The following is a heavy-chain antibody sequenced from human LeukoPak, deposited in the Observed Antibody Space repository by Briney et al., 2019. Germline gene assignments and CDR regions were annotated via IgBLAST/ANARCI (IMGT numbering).Heavy chain of an antibody. CDR1: GFTFSSYA. CDR2: ISYDGSNK. V-gene: IGHV3-30*04. D-gene: IGHD2-2*01. CDR3: ARQYCSSTSCYGDDAFDI. J-gene: IGHJ3*02. Sequence: GGSLRLSCAASGFTFSSYAMHWVRQAPGNGLEWVAVISYDGSNKYYGDSVKGRFTISRDNSKNTLYLQMNSLRAEDTATYYCARQYCSSTSCYGDDAFDIWGQGTMVTVSS.